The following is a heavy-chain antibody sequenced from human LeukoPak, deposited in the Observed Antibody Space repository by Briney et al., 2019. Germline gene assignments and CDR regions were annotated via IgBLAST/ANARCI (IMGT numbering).Heavy chain of an antibody. V-gene: IGHV3-48*01. D-gene: IGHD2-15*01. CDR1: GSTFSSYS. CDR3: ARASLGYCSGGSCYADAFDI. CDR2: ISSSSSTI. J-gene: IGHJ3*02. Sequence: GGSLRLSCAASGSTFSSYSMLWVRQAPGKGLEWVSYISSSSSTIYYADSVKGRFTISRDNAKNSLYLQMNSLRAEDTAVYYCARASLGYCSGGSCYADAFDIWGQGTMVTVSS.